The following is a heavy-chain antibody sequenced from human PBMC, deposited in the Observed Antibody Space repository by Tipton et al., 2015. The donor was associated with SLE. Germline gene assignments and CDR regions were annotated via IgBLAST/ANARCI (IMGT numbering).Heavy chain of an antibody. CDR2: IKQDGSEK. J-gene: IGHJ3*02. Sequence: GSLRLSCAASGFSISSDWMSWVRQAPGKGLEWVGNIKQDGSEKNYVDSVKGRFTISRDNAKNSLYLEMNSLRADDTAVYYCARDRNWNLNIWGQGTVVTVSS. D-gene: IGHD1-1*01. CDR3: ARDRNWNLNI. CDR1: GFSISSDW. V-gene: IGHV3-7*01.